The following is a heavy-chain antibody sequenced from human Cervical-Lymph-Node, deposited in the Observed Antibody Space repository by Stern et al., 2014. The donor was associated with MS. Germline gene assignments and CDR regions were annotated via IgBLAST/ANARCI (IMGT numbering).Heavy chain of an antibody. CDR2: ISSDGSHN. CDR3: AREYEDKSMLFDH. J-gene: IGHJ4*02. Sequence: VQLVESGGAVVQPGRSLRLSCAGSGFTFSDYGMHWVRQAPGKGLEWVTDISSDGSHNHYAAAVQGRFTISRDNSKNTLQLQMSSVTPDDSAIDYCAREYEDKSMLFDHWGQGTLVTVSS. CDR1: GFTFSDYG. V-gene: IGHV3-30*03. D-gene: IGHD2-8*01.